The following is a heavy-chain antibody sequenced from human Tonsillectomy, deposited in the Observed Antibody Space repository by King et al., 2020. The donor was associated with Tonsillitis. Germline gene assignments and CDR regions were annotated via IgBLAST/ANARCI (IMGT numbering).Heavy chain of an antibody. CDR1: GFTFSGFG. V-gene: IGHV3-33*01. Sequence: VQLVESGGGVVQPGRSLRLSCAASGFTFSGFGMHWVRQAPGKGLEWVAVIWYDGSNKNYADSVKGRFTISRDNSKNTLYLQMNSLRAEDTAVYYCARDLAIDFWSRGWFDSWGQGTLVTVSS. CDR3: ARDLAIDFWSRGWFDS. D-gene: IGHD3-3*01. J-gene: IGHJ5*01. CDR2: IWYDGSNK.